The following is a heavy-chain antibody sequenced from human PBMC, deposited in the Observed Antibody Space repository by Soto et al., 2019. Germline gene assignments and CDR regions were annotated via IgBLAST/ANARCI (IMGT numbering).Heavy chain of an antibody. D-gene: IGHD5-12*01. CDR2: ISSSSRYM. CDR1: GFTFSSYS. V-gene: IGHV3-21*01. J-gene: IGHJ4*02. CDR3: ARGPLSGDDYFDY. Sequence: EVQLVESGGGLVKPGGSLRLSCAASGFTFSSYSMNWVRQAPGKGLEWVSSISSSSRYMFYADSVKGRFTISRDNAKNSLYLQMNSLRAEDTAVYYCARGPLSGDDYFDYWGQGTLVTVS.